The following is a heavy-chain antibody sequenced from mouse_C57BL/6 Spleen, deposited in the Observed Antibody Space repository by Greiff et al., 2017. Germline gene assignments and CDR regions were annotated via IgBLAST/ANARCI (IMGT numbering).Heavy chain of an antibody. D-gene: IGHD2-12*01. Sequence: EVQLQQSGAELVKPGASVKLSCTASGFTLTDYCMHWVKQRTEQGLEWIGRIDPEDGGTKYAPKFQGKATITVNTSSHTAYLQLNRLTSEDAAVDDCARARYSNDSWWFDVWGPGTPVTVSA. V-gene: IGHV14-2*01. CDR3: ARARYSNDSWWFDV. CDR2: IDPEDGGT. J-gene: IGHJ1*01. CDR1: GFTLTDYC.